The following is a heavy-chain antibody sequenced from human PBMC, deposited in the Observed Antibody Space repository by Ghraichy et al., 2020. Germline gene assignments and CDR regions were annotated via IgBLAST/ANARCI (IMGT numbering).Heavy chain of an antibody. J-gene: IGHJ6*02. CDR3: TRHEDRLNYYDSSGYYYAKYYYGMDV. Sequence: GESLNISCAASGFTFSGSAMHWVRQASGKGLEWVDRIRSKANSYATAYAASVKGRFTISRDDSKNTAYLQMNSLKTEDTAVYYCTRHEDRLNYYDSSGYYYAKYYYGMDVWGQGTTVTVSS. D-gene: IGHD3-22*01. CDR1: GFTFSGSA. V-gene: IGHV3-73*01. CDR2: IRSKANSYAT.